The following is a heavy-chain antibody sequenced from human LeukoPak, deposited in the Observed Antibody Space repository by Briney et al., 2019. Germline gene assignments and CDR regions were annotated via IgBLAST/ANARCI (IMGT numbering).Heavy chain of an antibody. CDR3: AELGITMIGGV. J-gene: IGHJ6*04. D-gene: IGHD3-10*02. CDR1: GFTFSSYT. V-gene: IGHV3-7*01. Sequence: GGSLRLSCAASGFTFSSYTMNWVRQAPGKGLEWVANIKQDGSEKYYVDSVKGRFTISRDNAKNSLYLQMNSLRAEDTAVYYCAELGITMIGGVWGKGTTVTISS. CDR2: IKQDGSEK.